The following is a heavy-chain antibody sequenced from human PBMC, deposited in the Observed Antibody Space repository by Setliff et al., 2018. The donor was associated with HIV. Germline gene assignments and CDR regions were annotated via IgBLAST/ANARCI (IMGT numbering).Heavy chain of an antibody. CDR3: ARILVGVDDAFDI. D-gene: IGHD1-26*01. Sequence: ASVKVSCKASGYTFTNYGISWVRQAPGQGLEWTGWISAYNGNTNYAQKLQDRVTMTTDTSTSTAYMELRSLRSDDTAVYYCARILVGVDDAFDIWGQGTMVTVSS. CDR2: ISAYNGNT. CDR1: GYTFTNYG. J-gene: IGHJ3*02. V-gene: IGHV1-18*01.